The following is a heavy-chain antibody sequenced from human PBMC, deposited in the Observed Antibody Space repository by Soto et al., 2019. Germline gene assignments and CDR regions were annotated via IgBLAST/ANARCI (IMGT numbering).Heavy chain of an antibody. CDR1: GDSFRIST. CDR2: IVPSLDTT. Sequence: QEQLVQSGAEVKKPGSSVKVACKVSGDSFRISTVSWVRQAPGQGLEWMGGIVPSLDTTTYAHQFQGRVAMTADKSATTVVLDLHSLTSDDKAVYFCARGSAATVPTGYCDYWDQGTLVTVSS. V-gene: IGHV1-69*06. CDR3: ARGSAATVPTGYCDY. J-gene: IGHJ4*02. D-gene: IGHD3-3*01.